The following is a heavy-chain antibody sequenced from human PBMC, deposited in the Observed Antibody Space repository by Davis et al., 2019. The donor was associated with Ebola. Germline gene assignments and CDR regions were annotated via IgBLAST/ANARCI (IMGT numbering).Heavy chain of an antibody. CDR2: IIPIFGTA. V-gene: IGHV1-69*06. Sequence: SVKVSCKASGGTFNTNSISWVRQAPGQGLEWMGGIIPIFGTANYAQKFQGRVTITADKSTSTAYMELSSLRSEDTAVYYCARDDWNQNWFDPWGQGTLVTVSS. J-gene: IGHJ5*02. D-gene: IGHD1-1*01. CDR1: GGTFNTNS. CDR3: ARDDWNQNWFDP.